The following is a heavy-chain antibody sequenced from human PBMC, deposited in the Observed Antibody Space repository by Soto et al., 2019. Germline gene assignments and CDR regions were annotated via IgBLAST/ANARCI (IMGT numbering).Heavy chain of an antibody. CDR3: ARDCILSGSYYYGMDV. CDR2: IWYDGRNK. CDR1: GFTFSSYG. D-gene: IGHD3-3*02. V-gene: IGHV3-33*01. J-gene: IGHJ6*02. Sequence: QVQLVESGGGVVQPGRSLRLSCITSGFTFSSYGMHWARQAPGKGLEWVAVIWYDGRNKYYADSVKGRFTISRDTSNNTLYLQMNSLRAEDTAVYYCARDCILSGSYYYGMDVWGQGTTVTVSS.